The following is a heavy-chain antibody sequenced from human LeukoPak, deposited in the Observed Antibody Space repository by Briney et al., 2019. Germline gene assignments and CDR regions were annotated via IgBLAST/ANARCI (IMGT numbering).Heavy chain of an antibody. V-gene: IGHV3-73*01. CDR3: THPAYYYNVDV. J-gene: IGHJ6*04. Sequence: QPGGSLKLSCSASGLTFGVSAIHWVRQASGKGLEWVGRIKTKADNYATAYAASVKGRFTISRDDSTNTAYLQMNSLKTEDTAVYYCTHPAYYYNVDVWGKGTTVTVSS. CDR1: GLTFGVSA. CDR2: IKTKADNYAT. D-gene: IGHD6-25*01.